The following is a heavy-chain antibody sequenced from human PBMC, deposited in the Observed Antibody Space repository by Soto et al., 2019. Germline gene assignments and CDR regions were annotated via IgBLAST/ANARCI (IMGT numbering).Heavy chain of an antibody. V-gene: IGHV2-5*02. CDR2: IYWVNDK. D-gene: IGHD2-21*02. J-gene: IGHJ6*02. Sequence: SGPTLVNPTQTLTLTCTFSGFSLSTSGVGVGWIRQPPGKALEWLAFIYWVNDKRYSPSLQSRLTITKDTSKNQVVLTMCNMDPVDTATYYCVHSRCGGDCLQSYPSHYYYGMDVWGQGTTVTVSS. CDR3: VHSRCGGDCLQSYPSHYYYGMDV. CDR1: GFSLSTSGVG.